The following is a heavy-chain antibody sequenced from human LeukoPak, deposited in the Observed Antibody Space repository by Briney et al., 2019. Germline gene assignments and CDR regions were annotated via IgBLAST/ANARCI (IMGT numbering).Heavy chain of an antibody. CDR2: IKDDGSEK. CDR3: TREER. J-gene: IGHJ4*02. CDR1: GFSFSTYW. Sequence: GGSLRPSCAGSGFSFSTYWMSWVRQAPGKGLEWVAYIKDDGSEKDYVDSVKGRFTISRDNAKKSLYLQMNSLRAEDTAMYYCTREERWGQGTLVTVSS. V-gene: IGHV3-7*01.